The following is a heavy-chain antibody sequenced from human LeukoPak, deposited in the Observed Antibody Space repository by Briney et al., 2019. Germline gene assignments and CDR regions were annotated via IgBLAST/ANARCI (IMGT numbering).Heavy chain of an antibody. J-gene: IGHJ4*02. D-gene: IGHD6-6*01. CDR1: GFTFSTYA. V-gene: IGHV3-30-3*01. Sequence: PGRSLRLSCAASGFTFSTYAMHWVCQAPGKGLEWVAVISYDGSTKYYADSVKGRFTISRDNSKNTLYLQMDSLRAEDTAVYYCAREYGPYSSSFFPTDYWGQGTLVTVSS. CDR2: ISYDGSTK. CDR3: AREYGPYSSSFFPTDY.